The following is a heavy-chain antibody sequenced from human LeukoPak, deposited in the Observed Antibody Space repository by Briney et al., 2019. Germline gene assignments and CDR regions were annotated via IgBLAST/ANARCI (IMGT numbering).Heavy chain of an antibody. CDR2: ISSYGDST. CDR3: ARVNRGNYYYGMDV. J-gene: IGHJ6*02. CDR1: GFTFSSYA. Sequence: GGSLRLSCAASGFTFSSYAMHWVRQAPGKGLEYVSAISSYGDSTYYADSVKGRCTISRDNSKNTLYLQMGSLRAEDMAVYYCARVNRGNYYYGMDVWGQGTTVTVSS. V-gene: IGHV3-64*02.